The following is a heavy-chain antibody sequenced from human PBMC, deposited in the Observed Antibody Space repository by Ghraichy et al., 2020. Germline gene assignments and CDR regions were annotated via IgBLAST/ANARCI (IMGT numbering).Heavy chain of an antibody. CDR1: GFTFSSYA. CDR2: ISGSGGTT. V-gene: IGHV3-23*01. Sequence: GGSLRLSCAASGFTFSSYAMTWVRQAPGKGLEWVSAISGSGGTTYYADSVKGRFTISRDNSKNTLYLQMNSLRAEDTAVYYCAKDLSGGSYYVRYFDLWGRGTLVTVSS. D-gene: IGHD1-26*01. CDR3: AKDLSGGSYYVRYFDL. J-gene: IGHJ2*01.